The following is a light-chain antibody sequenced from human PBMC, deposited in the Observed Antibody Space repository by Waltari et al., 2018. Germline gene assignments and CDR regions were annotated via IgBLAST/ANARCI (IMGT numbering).Light chain of an antibody. V-gene: IGKV3-11*01. CDR3: QQRSNWPPYT. CDR1: QSVSSY. J-gene: IGKJ2*01. CDR2: DAS. Sequence: EIVLTQSPATLSLSPGERATLSCRASQSVSSYLAWYQQKPGQAPRLLIYDASNRATGIPARFSGSGSGTDFTRTISSLEPDDFAVYYGQQRSNWPPYTFGQGTKLEIK.